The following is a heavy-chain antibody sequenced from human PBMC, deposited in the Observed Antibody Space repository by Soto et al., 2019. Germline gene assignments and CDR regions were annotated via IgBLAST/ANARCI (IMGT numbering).Heavy chain of an antibody. CDR2: IYYSGST. CDR3: ARAKSYDSSGYYYYFDY. D-gene: IGHD3-22*01. CDR1: GGSVSSGSYY. J-gene: IGHJ4*02. Sequence: SETLSLTCTVSGGSVSSGSYYWSWIRQPPGKGLEWIGYIYYSGSTNYNPSLKSRVTISVDTSKNQFSLKLSSVTAADTAVYYCARAKSYDSSGYYYYFDYWGQGTPVTVSS. V-gene: IGHV4-61*01.